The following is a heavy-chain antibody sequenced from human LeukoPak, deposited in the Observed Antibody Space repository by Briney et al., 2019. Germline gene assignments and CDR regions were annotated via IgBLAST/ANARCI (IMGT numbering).Heavy chain of an antibody. Sequence: SETLSLTCTVSGGSISSSSYYWGWIRQPPGKGLEWIGSIYYSGSTYYNPSLKSRVTISVDTSKNQFSLKLSSVTAADTAVYYCARSNIIVVVPAAISFSWDYWGQGTLVTVSS. CDR2: IYYSGST. V-gene: IGHV4-39*07. CDR3: ARSNIIVVVPAAISFSWDY. CDR1: GGSISSSSYY. J-gene: IGHJ4*02. D-gene: IGHD2-2*02.